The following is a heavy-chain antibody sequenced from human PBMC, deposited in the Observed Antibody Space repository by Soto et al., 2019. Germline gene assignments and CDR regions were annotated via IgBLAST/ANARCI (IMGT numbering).Heavy chain of an antibody. Sequence: PSETLSLTCTVSGGSISSGGYYWSWIRQHPEKGLEWIGYIYYSGSTYYNPSLKSRVTISVDTSKNQFSLKLSSVTAADTAVYYCARGRSGYSFDYYGMDVWGQGTTVTVSS. CDR1: GGSISSGGYY. CDR3: ARGRSGYSFDYYGMDV. V-gene: IGHV4-31*03. D-gene: IGHD3-22*01. CDR2: IYYSGST. J-gene: IGHJ6*02.